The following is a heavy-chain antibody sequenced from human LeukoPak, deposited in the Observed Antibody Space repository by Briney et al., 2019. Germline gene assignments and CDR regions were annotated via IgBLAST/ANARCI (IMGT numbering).Heavy chain of an antibody. Sequence: GGSLRLSCAASGFTFSSYWMSWFRQAPGKGLEWVANIKQDGREKYYVDSVKGRFTISRDNAKNSLYLQMNSLRAEDTAVYYCARDRSERAFDIWGQGTMVTVSS. CDR1: GFTFSSYW. V-gene: IGHV3-7*03. J-gene: IGHJ3*02. CDR2: IKQDGREK. CDR3: ARDRSERAFDI. D-gene: IGHD3-3*01.